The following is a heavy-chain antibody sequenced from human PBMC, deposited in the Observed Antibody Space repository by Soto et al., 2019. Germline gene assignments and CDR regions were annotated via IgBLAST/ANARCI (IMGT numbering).Heavy chain of an antibody. D-gene: IGHD2-2*01. V-gene: IGHV1-18*01. Sequence: QVQLVQSGGEVKRPGASVKVSCKTSGYTFSNYGITWVRQAPGQPLEWLGWISLYSDGTNYAQKFQGRVSMTTDTSTTTAYMELRSLRSDDTAVYYWARVVPDAEAWFGPWAEGTLVTVSS. CDR2: ISLYSDGT. J-gene: IGHJ5*02. CDR1: GYTFSNYG. CDR3: ARVVPDAEAWFGP.